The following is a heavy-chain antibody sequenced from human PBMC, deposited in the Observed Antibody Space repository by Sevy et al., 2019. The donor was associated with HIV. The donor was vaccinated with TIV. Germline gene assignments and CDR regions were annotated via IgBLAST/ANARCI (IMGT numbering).Heavy chain of an antibody. D-gene: IGHD5-18*01. Sequence: GGSLRLSCAASGFTVNSNYMTWVRLAPGKGLEGVSVIQSDDTTYHADSVKDRFTISRDNFKNTLYLHMSSLRAEDTAVYYSARGKSGYGYALNYWGQGTLVTVSS. J-gene: IGHJ4*02. CDR3: ARGKSGYGYALNY. V-gene: IGHV3-66*01. CDR2: IQSDDTT. CDR1: GFTVNSNY.